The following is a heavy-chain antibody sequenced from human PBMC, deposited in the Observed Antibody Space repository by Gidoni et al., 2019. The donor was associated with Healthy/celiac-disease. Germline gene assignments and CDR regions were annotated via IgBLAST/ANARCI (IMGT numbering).Heavy chain of an antibody. V-gene: IGHV4-39*06. D-gene: IGHD2-2*03. CDR3: ARDSRFLGIVP. J-gene: IGHJ5*02. CDR1: GAPIRSSSYY. CDR2: IYYSGST. Sequence: LHLQESGPGLVTPSGPLPLACTVPGAPIRSSSYYWGWIRQPPGKGLEWIGSIYYSGSTYHNPSLKSRVTISVDTSKNQFALKLSAVTAADTAVYYCARDSRFLGIVPWGQGTLVTVSS.